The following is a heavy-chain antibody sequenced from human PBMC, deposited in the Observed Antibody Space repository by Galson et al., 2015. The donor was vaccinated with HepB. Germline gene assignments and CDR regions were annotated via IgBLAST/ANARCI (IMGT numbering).Heavy chain of an antibody. Sequence: ETLSLTCAVYGGSFSGYYWSWIRQPPGKGLEWIGEINDSGSTNNNPSLKSRVTISIDTSKNQFSLKLSSVTAADTAVYYCARVRYYYYGMDVWGQGTTVTVSS. CDR1: GGSFSGYY. CDR2: INDSGST. CDR3: ARVRYYYYGMDV. J-gene: IGHJ6*02. V-gene: IGHV4-34*01.